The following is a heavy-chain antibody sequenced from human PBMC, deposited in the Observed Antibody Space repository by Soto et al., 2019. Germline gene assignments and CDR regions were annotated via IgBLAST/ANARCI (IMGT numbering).Heavy chain of an antibody. CDR1: GFTFSSYA. CDR3: AKGAGFGELAPMGYYYYYGMDV. CDR2: ISGSGGST. V-gene: IGHV3-23*01. D-gene: IGHD3-10*01. J-gene: IGHJ6*02. Sequence: EVQLLESGGGLVQPGGSLRLSCAASGFTFSSYAMSWVRQAPGKGLEWVSAISGSGGSTYYADSVKGRFTISRDNSKNTLYLQMNSLRAEDTAVYYCAKGAGFGELAPMGYYYYYGMDVWGQGTTVTVSS.